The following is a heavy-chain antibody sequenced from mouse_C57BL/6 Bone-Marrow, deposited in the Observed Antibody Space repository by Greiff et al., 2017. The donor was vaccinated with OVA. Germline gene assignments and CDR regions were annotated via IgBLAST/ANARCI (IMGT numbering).Heavy chain of an antibody. J-gene: IGHJ3*01. CDR3: ARNLPMITTTPFAY. CDR2: IWSGGST. Sequence: VKLVESGPGLVQPSQSLSITCTVSGFSLTSYGVHWVRQSPGKGLEWLGVIWSGGSTDYNAAFISRLSISKDNSKSQVFFKMNSLQADDTAIYYCARNLPMITTTPFAYWGQGTLVTVSA. D-gene: IGHD2-4*01. V-gene: IGHV2-2*01. CDR1: GFSLTSYG.